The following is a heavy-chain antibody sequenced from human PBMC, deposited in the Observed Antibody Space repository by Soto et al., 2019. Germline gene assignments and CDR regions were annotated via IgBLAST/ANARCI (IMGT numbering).Heavy chain of an antibody. CDR1: GFNFDDYV. V-gene: IGHV3-9*01. D-gene: IGHD5-12*01. CDR3: AKDVTPTWLQYLDS. Sequence: EVQLVESGGGLVQPGRSLRLSCAASGFNFDDYVMHWVRQAPGKGLEWVSSISWNGDDIGYADSVKGRFTISRENARNSLFLQMNSLRTEDSGLYYCAKDVTPTWLQYLDSWGQGTLVTVSS. J-gene: IGHJ4*02. CDR2: ISWNGDDI.